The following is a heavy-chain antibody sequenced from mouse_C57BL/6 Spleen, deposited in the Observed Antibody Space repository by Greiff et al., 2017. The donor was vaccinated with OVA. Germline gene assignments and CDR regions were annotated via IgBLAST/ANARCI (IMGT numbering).Heavy chain of an antibody. J-gene: IGHJ4*01. D-gene: IGHD2-4*01. CDR3: ARHGDYEDSMDY. Sequence: EVPLVEPGGDLVQPGESLKLSCESSEYEFPSHDMSWVRQTPEKRLELVAAITSDGGSPYYPDHMERRFIISRDNPKKTLYLQMSSLRSEDTAMYYCARHGDYEDSMDYWGQGTSVTVSS. V-gene: IGHV5-2*01. CDR1: EYEFPSHD. CDR2: ITSDGGSP.